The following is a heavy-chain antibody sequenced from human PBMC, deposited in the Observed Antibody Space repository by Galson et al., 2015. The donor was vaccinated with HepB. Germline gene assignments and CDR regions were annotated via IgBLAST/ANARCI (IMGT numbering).Heavy chain of an antibody. Sequence: SVKVSCKASGYTFNSYGISWVRQAPGQGLEWVGWISAYNGNTNYAQRLQGRVTMTTDTSTSTAYMELRSLRSDDTAVYYCARDMIVVVGARGMDVWGQGTAVTVSS. J-gene: IGHJ6*02. D-gene: IGHD3-22*01. CDR2: ISAYNGNT. V-gene: IGHV1-18*04. CDR3: ARDMIVVVGARGMDV. CDR1: GYTFNSYG.